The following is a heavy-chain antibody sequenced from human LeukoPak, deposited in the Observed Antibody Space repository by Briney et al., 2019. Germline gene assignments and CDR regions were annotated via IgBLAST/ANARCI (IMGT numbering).Heavy chain of an antibody. CDR3: ASSTKWGDYFDY. Sequence: SVKVSCKASGGTFSSYLISWVRQAPGQGLEWMGGIIPIIGTADYIQKFQDRVTITADESTTTSYMELRSLRSDDTAVYYCASSTKWGDYFDYWGQGTLVTVSS. J-gene: IGHJ4*02. D-gene: IGHD1-26*01. CDR2: IIPIIGTA. CDR1: GGTFSSYL. V-gene: IGHV1-69*13.